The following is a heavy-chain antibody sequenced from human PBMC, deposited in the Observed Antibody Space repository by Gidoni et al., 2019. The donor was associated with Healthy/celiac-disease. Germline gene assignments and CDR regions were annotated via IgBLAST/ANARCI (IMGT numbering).Heavy chain of an antibody. Sequence: QVQLVQSGAEVKKPGASVKVSCKASGYTFTSYSMHWVRQAPGQGLDWMGIINPSGGSTSYAQKFQGRVTMTRDTSTSTVYMELSSLRSEDTAVYYCARPGVINRPADAFDIWGQGTMVTVSS. V-gene: IGHV1-46*01. D-gene: IGHD3-22*01. CDR3: ARPGVINRPADAFDI. J-gene: IGHJ3*02. CDR2: INPSGGST. CDR1: GYTFTSYS.